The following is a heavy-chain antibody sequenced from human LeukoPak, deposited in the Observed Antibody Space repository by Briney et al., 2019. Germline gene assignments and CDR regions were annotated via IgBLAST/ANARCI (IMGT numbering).Heavy chain of an antibody. CDR2: IYYSGST. CDR3: ARVVEPASVYFYYYMDV. V-gene: IGHV4-39*01. CDR1: GGSISSSSYY. J-gene: IGHJ6*03. Sequence: SETLSLTCTVSGGSISSSSYYWGWIRQPPGKGLEWIGSIYYSGSTYYNPSLKSRVTISVDTSKNQFSLKLSSVTAADTAVYYCARVVEPASVYFYYYMDVWGKGTTVTVSS. D-gene: IGHD2-2*01.